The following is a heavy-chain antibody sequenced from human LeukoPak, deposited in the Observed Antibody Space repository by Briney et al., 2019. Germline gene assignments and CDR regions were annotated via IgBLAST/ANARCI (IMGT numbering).Heavy chain of an antibody. D-gene: IGHD3-22*01. CDR2: IYYSGST. CDR1: GGSISSGGYY. Sequence: SETLSLTCAVSGGSISSGGYYWSWIRQHPGKGLEWIGYIYYSGSTYYNPSLKSRVTISVDTSKNQFSLKLSSVTAADTAVYYCASTYDSSGYYRFDHWGQGTLVTVSS. V-gene: IGHV4-31*11. J-gene: IGHJ4*02. CDR3: ASTYDSSGYYRFDH.